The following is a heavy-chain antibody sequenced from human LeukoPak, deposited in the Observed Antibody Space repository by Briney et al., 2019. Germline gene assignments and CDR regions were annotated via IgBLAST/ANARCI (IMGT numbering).Heavy chain of an antibody. Sequence: GGSLRLPCVVSGFSLSNYAMSWVRQAPGKGLEWVSYISERGGSTTYADSVKGRFTISRDNSLNTVFLQMNSLRAEDTAVYFCAKRGVVIRGILVIGYHTEAYHYDYWGQGALVSVPS. D-gene: IGHD3-10*01. CDR1: GFSLSNYA. CDR3: AKRGVVIRGILVIGYHTEAYHYDY. J-gene: IGHJ4*02. V-gene: IGHV3-23*01. CDR2: ISERGGST.